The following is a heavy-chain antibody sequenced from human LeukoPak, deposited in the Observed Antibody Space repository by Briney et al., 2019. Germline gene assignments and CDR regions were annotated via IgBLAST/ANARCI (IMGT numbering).Heavy chain of an antibody. D-gene: IGHD3-22*01. CDR3: ARGYYSDTTGYNPLDH. CDR2: ISSSGSSM. V-gene: IGHV3-48*03. Sequence: GGSQRLSCAASGFTFSSYEMNWVRQAPGKGLERISYISSSGSSMSYADSVKGRFTISRDNAKNSMYLQMTSLRAGDAAVYYCARGYYSDTTGYNPLDHWGQGTLVTVSS. CDR1: GFTFSSYE. J-gene: IGHJ4*02.